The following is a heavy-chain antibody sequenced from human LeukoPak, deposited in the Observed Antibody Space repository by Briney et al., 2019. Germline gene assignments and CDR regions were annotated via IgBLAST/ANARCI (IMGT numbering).Heavy chain of an antibody. V-gene: IGHV4-38-2*01. CDR1: GYSISRGYY. D-gene: IGHD3-10*01. Sequence: SETLSFTCGVSGYSISRGYYWAWIRQPPGKGLEWVGTIYHIGSTDYTPSLRSRVTISADTSKNEFSLNLKSVTAADTAVYYCARAGWIITSGIDYWGQGALVTVSS. CDR3: ARAGWIITSGIDY. CDR2: IYHIGST. J-gene: IGHJ4*02.